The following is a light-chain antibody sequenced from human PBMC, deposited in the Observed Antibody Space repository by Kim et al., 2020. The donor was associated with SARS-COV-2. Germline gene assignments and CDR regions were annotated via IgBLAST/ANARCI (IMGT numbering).Light chain of an antibody. V-gene: IGKV3-15*01. J-gene: IGKJ1*01. CDR1: QSVRSN. Sequence: EIVMTQSPAIVSVSPGDRVTLSCRASQSVRSNLAWYQQRPGQAPRLLIDGASTRATGVPVRFSGSGSGTEFTLIINSLQSEDFAVYYCQHYNDWPPTWTFGQGTKVDIK. CDR3: QHYNDWPPTWT. CDR2: GAS.